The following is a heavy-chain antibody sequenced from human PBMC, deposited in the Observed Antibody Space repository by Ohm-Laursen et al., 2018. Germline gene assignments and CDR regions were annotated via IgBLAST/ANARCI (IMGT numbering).Heavy chain of an antibody. CDR1: GFTFSNAW. CDR3: TTLTYSSSWYFDY. J-gene: IGHJ4*02. V-gene: IGHV3-15*01. D-gene: IGHD6-13*01. CDR2: IKSKTDGGTT. Sequence: SLRLSCAASGFTFSNAWMSWVRQAPGKGLEWVGRIKSKTDGGTTDYAAPVKGRFTISRDDSKNTLYLQMNSLKTEDTAVYYCTTLTYSSSWYFDYWGQGTLVTVSS.